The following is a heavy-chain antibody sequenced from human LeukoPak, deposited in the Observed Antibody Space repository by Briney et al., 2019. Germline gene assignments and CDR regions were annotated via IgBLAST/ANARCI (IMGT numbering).Heavy chain of an antibody. CDR3: ARGFRGRLAY. Sequence: SETLSLTCTVSGGSISSYYWSWIRQPPGKGLEWIGEINHSGSTNYNPSLKSRVTISVDTSKNQFSLKLSSVTATDTAVYYCARGFRGRLAYWGQGTLVTVSS. CDR2: INHSGST. V-gene: IGHV4-34*01. D-gene: IGHD1-26*01. CDR1: GGSISSYY. J-gene: IGHJ4*02.